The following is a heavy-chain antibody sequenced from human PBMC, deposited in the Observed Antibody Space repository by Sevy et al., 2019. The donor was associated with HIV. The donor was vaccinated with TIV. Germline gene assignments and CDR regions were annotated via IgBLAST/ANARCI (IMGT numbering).Heavy chain of an antibody. J-gene: IGHJ4*02. D-gene: IGHD3-22*01. CDR2: IIPILGIA. CDR3: ARAYYYDSSGPTDY. Sequence: ASVKVSCKASGGTFSSYAISWVRQAPGQGLEWMGRIIPILGIANYAQKFQGRVTITADKSTSTAYMELSSLRSDDTAGYYCARAYYYDSSGPTDYWGQGTLVTVSS. CDR1: GGTFSSYA. V-gene: IGHV1-69*04.